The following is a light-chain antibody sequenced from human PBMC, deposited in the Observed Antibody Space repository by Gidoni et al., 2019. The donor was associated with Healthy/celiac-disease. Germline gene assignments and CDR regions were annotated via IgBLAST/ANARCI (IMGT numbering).Light chain of an antibody. V-gene: IGKV3-20*01. CDR2: GAS. Sequence: EIVLTQSPGTLSLSPGERATLSCRASQSVSSSYLARYQQKPGQAPRLLIYGASSRATGIPDRFSGSGSGTDFTLTISRLEPEDFAVYYCQQYGSSPPWITFGQGTRLEIK. J-gene: IGKJ5*01. CDR1: QSVSSSY. CDR3: QQYGSSPPWIT.